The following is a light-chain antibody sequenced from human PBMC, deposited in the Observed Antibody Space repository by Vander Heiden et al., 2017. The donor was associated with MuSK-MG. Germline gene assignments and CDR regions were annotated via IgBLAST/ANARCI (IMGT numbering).Light chain of an antibody. J-gene: IGKJ4*01. Sequence: DIQMTQSPSSLSASVGDRVTITCRASQSISSYLNWYQQKPGKAPKLLIYAASSLQSGVPSRFSGSGSGKDFTLTISSLQPEDFATYYCQQRDSTPFTFGGGTKVEIK. CDR3: QQRDSTPFT. CDR2: AAS. CDR1: QSISSY. V-gene: IGKV1-39*01.